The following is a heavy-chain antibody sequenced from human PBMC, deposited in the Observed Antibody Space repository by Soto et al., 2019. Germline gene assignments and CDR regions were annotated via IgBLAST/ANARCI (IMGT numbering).Heavy chain of an antibody. D-gene: IGHD5-18*01. J-gene: IGHJ3*02. CDR2: IYSGGST. CDR3: ALCYGYDAFDI. Sequence: LSLTCAASGFTVSSNYMSWVRQAPGKGLEWVSVIYSGGSTYYADSVKGRFTIYRDNSKNTLYLQMNSLRAEDTAVYYCALCYGYDAFDIWGQGTMVTVSS. CDR1: GFTVSSNY. V-gene: IGHV3-66*01.